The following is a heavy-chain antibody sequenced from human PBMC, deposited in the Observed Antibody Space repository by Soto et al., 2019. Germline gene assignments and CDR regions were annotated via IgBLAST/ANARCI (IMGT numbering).Heavy chain of an antibody. CDR3: AHRLGDIVATIDAFDI. CDR2: IYWDDDK. V-gene: IGHV2-5*02. J-gene: IGHJ3*02. CDR1: GFSLSTSGVG. Sequence: SGPTLVNPTQTLTLTCTFSGFSLSTSGVGGGWIRQPPGKALEWLGLIYWDDDKRYSPSLKSRLTITKDTSKIQVVLTMTNMDPVDTATYYGAHRLGDIVATIDAFDIWGQGTMVTVSS. D-gene: IGHD5-12*01.